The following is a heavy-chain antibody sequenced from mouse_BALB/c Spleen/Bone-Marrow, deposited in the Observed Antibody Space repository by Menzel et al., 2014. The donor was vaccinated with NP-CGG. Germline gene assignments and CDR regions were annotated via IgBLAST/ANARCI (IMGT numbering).Heavy chain of an antibody. J-gene: IGHJ4*01. CDR3: TRGYYPYYYAMDY. V-gene: IGHV1S22*01. CDR2: IYPGSGST. Sequence: GSELVRPGASVKLSCKASGYTFTSYWMHWVKQRHGQGLEWIGNIYPGSGSTNYDEKFKSRGTLTVDTSSSTAYMHLSSLTSEDSAVYYCTRGYYPYYYAMDYWGQGTSVTVSS. D-gene: IGHD2-3*01. CDR1: GYTFTSYW.